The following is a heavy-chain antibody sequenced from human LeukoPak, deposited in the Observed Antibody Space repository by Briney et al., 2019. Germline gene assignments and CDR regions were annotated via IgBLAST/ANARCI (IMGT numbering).Heavy chain of an antibody. CDR3: ARATLIVVVTEPLYGMDV. J-gene: IGHJ6*02. CDR2: ISAYNGNT. D-gene: IGHD2-21*02. V-gene: IGHV1-18*01. Sequence: ASVKVSCKASGYTFTKYAMHWVRQAPGQGLEWMGWISAYNGNTNYAQKLQGRVTMTTDTSTSTAYMELSSLRSEDTAVYYCARATLIVVVTEPLYGMDVWGQGTTVTVSS. CDR1: GYTFTKYA.